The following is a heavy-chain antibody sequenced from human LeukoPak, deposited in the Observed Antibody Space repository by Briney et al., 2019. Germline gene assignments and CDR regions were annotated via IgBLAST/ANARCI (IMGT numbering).Heavy chain of an antibody. D-gene: IGHD1-26*01. CDR1: GGSVSSYY. CDR3: ARAGSYRGYFDY. J-gene: IGHJ4*02. V-gene: IGHV4-59*02. Sequence: SETLSLTCTVSGGSVSSYYWSWIRQPPGKGLEWIGYIYHTGSTNNTSLKSRVTISVDTSKNQFSLKLSSVTAADTAVYYCARAGSYRGYFDYWGQGTLVTVSS. CDR2: IYHTGST.